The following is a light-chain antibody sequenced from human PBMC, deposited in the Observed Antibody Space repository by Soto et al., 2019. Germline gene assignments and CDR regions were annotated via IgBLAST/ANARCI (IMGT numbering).Light chain of an antibody. Sequence: QSVLTQPPSASGTPGQRVTISCSGSSSDVGGYDYVSWYQQHTGKAPKLIIYEVNKRPSGVPDRFSGSKSGNTASLTVSGLQAEDEGEYYCSSSAGSNNLGVFGTGTKVTVL. CDR3: SSSAGSNNLGV. J-gene: IGLJ1*01. V-gene: IGLV2-8*01. CDR2: EVN. CDR1: SSDVGGYDY.